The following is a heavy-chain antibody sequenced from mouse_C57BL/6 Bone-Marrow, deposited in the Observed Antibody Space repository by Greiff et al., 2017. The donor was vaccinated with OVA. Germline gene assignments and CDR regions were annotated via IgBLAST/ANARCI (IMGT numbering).Heavy chain of an antibody. V-gene: IGHV1-18*01. D-gene: IGHD1-1*01. CDR2: INPNNGGT. J-gene: IGHJ4*01. CDR1: GYTFTDYN. CDR3: ARWSTTVVDYYAMDY. Sequence: VQLQQSGPELVKPGASVKIPCKASGYTFTDYNMDWVKQSHGKSLEWIGDINPNNGGTIYNQKFKGKATLTVDKSSSTAYMELRSLTSEDTAVYYCARWSTTVVDYYAMDYWGQGTSVTVSS.